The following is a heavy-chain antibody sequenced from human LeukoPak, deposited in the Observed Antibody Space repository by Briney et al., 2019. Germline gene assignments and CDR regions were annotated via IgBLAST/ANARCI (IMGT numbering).Heavy chain of an antibody. J-gene: IGHJ4*02. Sequence: SETLSLTCTVTGGSISNSYWSWIRQPPGKGLEWIGYIYYSGITNYNPSLKSRVTISVDTPKNQFSLKLSSVTAADTAVHYCARQRDLYNIFDYWGQGTLVTVSS. V-gene: IGHV4-59*12. CDR2: IYYSGIT. CDR1: GGSISNSY. CDR3: ARQRDLYNIFDY. D-gene: IGHD1-1*01.